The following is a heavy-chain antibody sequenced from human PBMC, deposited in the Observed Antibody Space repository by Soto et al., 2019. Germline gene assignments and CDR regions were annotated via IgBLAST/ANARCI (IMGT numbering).Heavy chain of an antibody. CDR3: AREKITGLFDD. CDR1: GGSFSGYY. D-gene: IGHD2-8*02. CDR2: INHSGST. V-gene: IGHV4-34*01. Sequence: TSETLSLTCAVYGGSFSGYYWSWIRQPPGKGLEWIGEINHSGSTNYNPSLKSRVTISVDTSKNQFSLKLSSVTAADTAVYYCAREKITGLFDDWGQGTLVTVSS. J-gene: IGHJ4*02.